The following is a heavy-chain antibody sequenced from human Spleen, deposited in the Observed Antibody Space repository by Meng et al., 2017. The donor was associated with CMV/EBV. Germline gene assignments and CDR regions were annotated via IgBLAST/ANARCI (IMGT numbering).Heavy chain of an antibody. V-gene: IGHV3-30*02. CDR3: AKDSPITIFGVVIGSRYYYYGMDV. CDR1: GFSFSDHA. D-gene: IGHD3-3*01. Sequence: GESLKIPCAASGFSFSDHAMHWVRQAPGKGLEWLTFNRHDGTNKYYADSVKGRFTISRDNSKNTLYLQMNSRRAEDTPVYYCAKDSPITIFGVVIGSRYYYYGMDVWGQGTTVTVSS. J-gene: IGHJ6*02. CDR2: NRHDGTNK.